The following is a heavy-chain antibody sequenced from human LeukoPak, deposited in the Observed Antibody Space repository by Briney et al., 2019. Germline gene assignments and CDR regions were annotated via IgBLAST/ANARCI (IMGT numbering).Heavy chain of an antibody. J-gene: IGHJ5*02. V-gene: IGHV4-30-4*07. CDR2: IYYSGST. D-gene: IGHD4-11*01. Sequence: SETLSPTCAVSGGSISSGGYSWSWIRQPPGKGLEWIGYIYYSGSTYYNPSLKSRVTISVDTSKNQFSLKLSSVTAADTAVYYCARVRTGTTVSGYWFDPWGQGTLVTVSS. CDR1: GGSISSGGYS. CDR3: ARVRTGTTVSGYWFDP.